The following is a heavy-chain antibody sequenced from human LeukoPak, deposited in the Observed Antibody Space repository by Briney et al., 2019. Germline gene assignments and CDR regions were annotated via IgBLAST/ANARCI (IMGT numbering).Heavy chain of an antibody. CDR1: RGSVSSYNW. Sequence: SGTLSLTCSVSRGSVSSYNWWSWVRQPPGKGLEWIGEIYHTGTTNYNPSLKSRVTISVDMSKNQFSLELYSVTAADTAVYYCARDGYNDYYYYYMDVWGKGTTVTVSS. V-gene: IGHV4-4*02. CDR3: ARDGYNDYYYYYMDV. J-gene: IGHJ6*03. D-gene: IGHD5-24*01. CDR2: IYHTGTT.